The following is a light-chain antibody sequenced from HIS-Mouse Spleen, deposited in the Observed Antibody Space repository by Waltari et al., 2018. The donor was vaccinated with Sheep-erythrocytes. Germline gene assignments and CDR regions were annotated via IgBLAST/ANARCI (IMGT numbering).Light chain of an antibody. Sequence: QSALTQPRSVSGSPGQSVTISCTGTSSDVGGYNYVSWYQQHPGKAPKLMMYGVSKRPSGVPDRFSGSKSGNTASLTISGLQAEDEADYYCCSYAGSYNHVFATGTKVTVL. CDR1: SSDVGGYNY. J-gene: IGLJ1*01. CDR2: GVS. V-gene: IGLV2-11*01. CDR3: CSYAGSYNHV.